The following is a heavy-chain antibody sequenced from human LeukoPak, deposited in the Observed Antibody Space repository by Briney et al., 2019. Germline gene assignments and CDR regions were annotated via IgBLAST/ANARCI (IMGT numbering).Heavy chain of an antibody. Sequence: GGSLRLSCAASGFTFSTYNMNWVRQAPGKGLEWVSSISSSSTYISYADSVKGRFTISRDNAKNSLYLQMNSLRAEDTAVYYCAREGLLWFEESAVGNWVDPWGQGTLVIVSS. CDR2: ISSSSTYI. J-gene: IGHJ5*02. D-gene: IGHD3-10*01. V-gene: IGHV3-21*01. CDR3: AREGLLWFEESAVGNWVDP. CDR1: GFTFSTYN.